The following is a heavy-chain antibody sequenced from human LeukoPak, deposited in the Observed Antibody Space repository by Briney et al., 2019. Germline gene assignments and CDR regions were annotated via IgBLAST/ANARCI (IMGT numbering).Heavy chain of an antibody. Sequence: GGSLRLSCTASGFIFSSYDMNWVRQAPGKGLEWVSGISDGSDNTYYADSVKGRFTISRDNSKNTLYLQMNSLRAEDTAVYYCAKRTGYTYGYLDYWGQRTLVTVSS. V-gene: IGHV3-23*01. CDR2: ISDGSDNT. J-gene: IGHJ4*02. CDR1: GFIFSSYD. CDR3: AKRTGYTYGYLDY. D-gene: IGHD5-18*01.